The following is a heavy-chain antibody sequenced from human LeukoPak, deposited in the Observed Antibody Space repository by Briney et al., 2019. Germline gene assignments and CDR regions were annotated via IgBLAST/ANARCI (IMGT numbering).Heavy chain of an antibody. V-gene: IGHV4-4*07. J-gene: IGHJ4*02. CDR3: AREATMDV. D-gene: IGHD3-10*01. Sequence: PSETLSLTRAVSGGSIPNYFWCWIRQPAGKGLEWIGSTSASGNTNYNPSLKSRVTMSADTSKNQFSLKRTSVTAADTAVYYCAREATMDVWGQGTLVTVSS. CDR1: GGSIPNYF. CDR2: TSASGNT.